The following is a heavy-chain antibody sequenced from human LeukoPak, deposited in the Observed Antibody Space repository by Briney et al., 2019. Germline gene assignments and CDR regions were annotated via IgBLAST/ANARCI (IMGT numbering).Heavy chain of an antibody. Sequence: SGPTRVKPTQTLTVTCTFSGFSLSTGGVGVGWIRQPPGKALEWLALIYWDDDKRYSPSLESRLTITKDTPKNQVVLTMTNMDPVDTATYYCAHRLVGTSGWDRGCFDYWGQGTLVTVSS. CDR2: IYWDDDK. D-gene: IGHD6-19*01. J-gene: IGHJ4*02. CDR1: GFSLSTGGVG. V-gene: IGHV2-5*02. CDR3: AHRLVGTSGWDRGCFDY.